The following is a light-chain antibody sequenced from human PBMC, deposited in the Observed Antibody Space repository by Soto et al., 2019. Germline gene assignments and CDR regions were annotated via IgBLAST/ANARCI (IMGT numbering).Light chain of an antibody. J-gene: IGLJ1*01. V-gene: IGLV2-14*01. CDR2: AVS. CDR3: CSLTTRDYNV. Sequence: SVLTQPASVSGSPGHSIAISCSGTSSDVGAHNLVSWYQQHPGRAPKLMIYAVSNRPSGVSNRFSGSKSGNTASLTISGLQAEDEADYYCCSLTTRDYNVFGTGTKVTAL. CDR1: SSDVGAHNL.